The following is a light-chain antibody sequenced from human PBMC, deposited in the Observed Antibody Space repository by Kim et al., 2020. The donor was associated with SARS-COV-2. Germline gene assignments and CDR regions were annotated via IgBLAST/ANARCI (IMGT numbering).Light chain of an antibody. CDR3: QQYYTTPYP. CDR1: QSVLFSSNNKNY. V-gene: IGKV4-1*01. J-gene: IGKJ2*01. CDR2: WAS. Sequence: RDTINCKSSQSVLFSSNNKNYLAWYQQRPGQPPELLIYWASTREYGVPDRFSGSGSGTDFTLTISSLQAEDLAVYYCQQYYTTPYPFGQGTKLEIK.